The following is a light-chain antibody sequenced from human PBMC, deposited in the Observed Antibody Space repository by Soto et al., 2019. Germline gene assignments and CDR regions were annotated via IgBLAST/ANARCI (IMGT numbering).Light chain of an antibody. Sequence: DIQLTQSPSLLSASVGDRVTITCRASQGISHNLVWYQQKPGKTPKLLIYGASTLQNGVPLRFSGSGSGTEFTLTVSSLQPEDFATYYCQQLHSLTFGPGTKVHIK. CDR2: GAS. V-gene: IGKV1-9*01. J-gene: IGKJ3*01. CDR3: QQLHSLT. CDR1: QGISHN.